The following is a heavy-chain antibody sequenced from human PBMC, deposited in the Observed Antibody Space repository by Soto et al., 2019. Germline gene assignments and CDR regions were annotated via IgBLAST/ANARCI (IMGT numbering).Heavy chain of an antibody. CDR2: IKSKVNGGTT. D-gene: IGHD4-17*01. V-gene: IGHV3-15*07. J-gene: IGHJ4*02. CDR3: TTLMTTASPLLDC. Sequence: PGGSLRLSCAASGFGFNNAWMNWVRQTPGKGLEWVGHIKSKVNGGTTDYAAPVKDRFTISRDDSKNTLYLQMNSLKTEDTAVYYCTTLMTTASPLLDCWGQGT. CDR1: GFGFNNAW.